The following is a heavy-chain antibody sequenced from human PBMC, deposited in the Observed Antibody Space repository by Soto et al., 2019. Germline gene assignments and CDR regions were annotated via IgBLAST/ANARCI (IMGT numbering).Heavy chain of an antibody. CDR2: IYPGDSET. J-gene: IGHJ6*02. CDR3: ARRGSRAWTHGLDV. CDR1: GYSFTNYW. Sequence: GESLKISFKGSGYSFTNYWISWVRQMPGKGLEWMGIIYPGDSETKYSPSFQGQVTFSVDTSISTAYLQWSSLKASDTAMYYCARRGSRAWTHGLDVWGQGTTVTVSS. V-gene: IGHV5-51*01. D-gene: IGHD6-6*01.